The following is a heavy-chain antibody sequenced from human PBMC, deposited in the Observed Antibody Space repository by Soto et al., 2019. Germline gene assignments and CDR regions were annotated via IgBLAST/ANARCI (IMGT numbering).Heavy chain of an antibody. V-gene: IGHV3-21*01. J-gene: IGHJ6*02. CDR2: ISSSSSYI. D-gene: IGHD2-15*01. CDR3: AGGVYCSGGSCYSYGMDV. Sequence: VQLVESGGGLVKPGGSLRLSCAASGFTFSSYSMNWVRQAPGKGLEWVSSISSSSSYIYYADSVKGRFTISRDNAKNSLYLQMNSLRAEDTAVYYCAGGVYCSGGSCYSYGMDVWGQGTTVTVSS. CDR1: GFTFSSYS.